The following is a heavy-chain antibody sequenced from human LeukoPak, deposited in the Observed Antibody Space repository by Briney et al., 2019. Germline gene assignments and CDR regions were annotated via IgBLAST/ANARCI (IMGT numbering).Heavy chain of an antibody. CDR2: ISSTGGTT. J-gene: IGHJ6*03. CDR3: AKDKSRYYYYYYMDV. Sequence: GGSLRLSCAASGITFSSYGMSWVRQAPGKGLEWVSSISSTGGTTYYADSVKGRFTISRDNAKNSLYLQMNSLRAEDTALYYCAKDKSRYYYYYYMDVWGKGTTVTISS. V-gene: IGHV3-23*01. CDR1: GITFSSYG.